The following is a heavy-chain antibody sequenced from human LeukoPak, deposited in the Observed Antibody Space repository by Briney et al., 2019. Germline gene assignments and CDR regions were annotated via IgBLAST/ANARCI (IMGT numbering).Heavy chain of an antibody. V-gene: IGHV1-69*13. CDR1: GGTFSSYA. CDR3: ARALTRYCSSTSCYLGYFDY. Sequence: ASVKVSCKASGGTFSSYAISWVRQAPGQGLEWMGGIIPIFGTANYAQKFQGRVTITADESTSTAYMEPSSLRSEDTAVYYCARALTRYCSSTSCYLGYFDYWGQGTLVTVSS. CDR2: IIPIFGTA. J-gene: IGHJ4*02. D-gene: IGHD2-2*01.